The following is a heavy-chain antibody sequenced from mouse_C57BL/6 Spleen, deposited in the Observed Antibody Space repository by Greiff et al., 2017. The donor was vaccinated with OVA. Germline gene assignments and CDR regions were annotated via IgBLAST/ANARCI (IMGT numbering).Heavy chain of an antibody. V-gene: IGHV5-17*01. CDR1: GFTFSDYG. D-gene: IGHD1-1*01. CDR2: ISSGSSTI. J-gene: IGHJ3*01. Sequence: EVHLVESGGGLVKPRGSLKLSCAASGFTFSDYGMHWVRQAPEKGLEWVAYISSGSSTIYYADTVKGRFTISRDNAKNTLFLQMTSLRSEDTAMYYCARRGDYYGSSPWFAYWGQGTLVTVSA. CDR3: ARRGDYYGSSPWFAY.